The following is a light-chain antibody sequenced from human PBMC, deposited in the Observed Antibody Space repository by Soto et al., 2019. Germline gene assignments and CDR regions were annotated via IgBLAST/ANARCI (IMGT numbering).Light chain of an antibody. CDR3: CSYAGTHTFVI. CDR1: SSDFGDDKY. J-gene: IGLJ2*01. V-gene: IGLV2-11*01. CDR2: DVT. Sequence: QSALTQPASVSGSPGQSITVSCTGSSSDFGDDKYVSWYQRHPGKAPKLIIYDVTKRPSGVPDRFSGSKSGDTASLTISGLQSEDEAEYYCCSYAGTHTFVIFGAGTKLTVL.